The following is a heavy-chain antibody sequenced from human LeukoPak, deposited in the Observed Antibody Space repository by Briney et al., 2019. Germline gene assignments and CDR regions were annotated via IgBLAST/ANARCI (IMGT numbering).Heavy chain of an antibody. CDR1: GCTFSSYW. V-gene: IGHV3-7*01. Sequence: GGSLRLSCAASGCTFSSYWMSWVRQAPGKGLKWVANIKQDGSEKYYVDSVKGRFTISRDNAKNSLYLQMNSLRAEDTAVYYCARDSSGYYRGYFQHWGQGTLVTVSS. D-gene: IGHD3-22*01. CDR3: ARDSSGYYRGYFQH. J-gene: IGHJ1*01. CDR2: IKQDGSEK.